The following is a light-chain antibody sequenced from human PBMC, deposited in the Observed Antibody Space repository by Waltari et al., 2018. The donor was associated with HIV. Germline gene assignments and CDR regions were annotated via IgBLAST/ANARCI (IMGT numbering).Light chain of an antibody. CDR2: AAS. CDR3: QKFNSAPLT. Sequence: DIQITQSPSSLSAFVGDRVTITCRASQAISNQLAWYQHKAGKVPKLLIYAASTLQSGVPSRFNGSGSGTDFTLTITNLQPEDIATYYCQKFNSAPLTFGGGTKVEIK. J-gene: IGKJ4*01. CDR1: QAISNQ. V-gene: IGKV1-27*01.